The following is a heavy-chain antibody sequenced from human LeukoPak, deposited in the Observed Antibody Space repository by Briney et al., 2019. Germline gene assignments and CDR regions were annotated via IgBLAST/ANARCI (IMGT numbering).Heavy chain of an antibody. D-gene: IGHD1-26*01. Sequence: ASVKVSCKASGYTFTSYDINWVRQATGQGLEWLGWMNPSSGNTGYAQKFQGRVTMTRDTSISTAYMELSSLRSEDAAVYYCAKDDPTGRYLWGQGSLVTVSS. CDR1: GYTFTSYD. CDR2: MNPSSGNT. V-gene: IGHV1-8*01. CDR3: AKDDPTGRYL. J-gene: IGHJ4*02.